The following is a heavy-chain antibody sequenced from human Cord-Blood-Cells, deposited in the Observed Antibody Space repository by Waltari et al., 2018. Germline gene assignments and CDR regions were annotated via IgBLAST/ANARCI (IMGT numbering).Heavy chain of an antibody. J-gene: IGHJ4*02. Sequence: QLQLQESGPVLVKPSETLSLTCTVSGGSISSSSYYWGWIRQPPGKGLEWIGSIYYSGSTYDNPSLKSRVTISVDTSKNHFSLKLSSVTAADTAGYYCASVRFLEWLLYYWGQGTLVTVSS. CDR2: IYYSGST. D-gene: IGHD3-3*01. CDR1: GGSISSSSYY. CDR3: ASVRFLEWLLYY. V-gene: IGHV4-39*01.